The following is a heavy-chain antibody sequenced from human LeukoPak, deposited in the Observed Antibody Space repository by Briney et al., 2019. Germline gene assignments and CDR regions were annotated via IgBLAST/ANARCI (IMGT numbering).Heavy chain of an antibody. CDR2: ISYDGSNK. J-gene: IGHJ4*02. CDR1: GFTFSSYA. D-gene: IGHD2-8*01. Sequence: GGSLRLSCAASGFTFSSYAMHWVRQAPGKGLEWVAVISYDGSNKYYADSVKGRFTISRDNSKNTLHLQMNSLRAEDTAVYYCAREVRMANGGYYFDYWGQGTLVTVSS. V-gene: IGHV3-30*04. CDR3: AREVRMANGGYYFDY.